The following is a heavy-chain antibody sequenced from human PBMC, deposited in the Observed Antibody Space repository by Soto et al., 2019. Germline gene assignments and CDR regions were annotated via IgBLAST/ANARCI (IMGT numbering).Heavy chain of an antibody. V-gene: IGHV3-23*01. J-gene: IGHJ4*02. Sequence: GGSLRLSCAASEFTFSNYAMSWVRQAPGKGLEWVSSISDNGGTTYYADSMKGRFTISRDNSKNTLYLQMNSLRAEDTAVYYCAKDPQQLIAYFDYWGQGTQVTVSS. CDR1: EFTFSNYA. CDR2: ISDNGGTT. CDR3: AKDPQQLIAYFDY. D-gene: IGHD6-13*01.